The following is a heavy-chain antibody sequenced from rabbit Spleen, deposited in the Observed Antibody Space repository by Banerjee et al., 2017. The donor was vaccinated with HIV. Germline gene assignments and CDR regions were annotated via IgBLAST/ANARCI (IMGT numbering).Heavy chain of an antibody. Sequence: QEQLVESGGGLVQPEGSLTLTCKASGVSFSFSSYMCWVRQAPGKGLEWIACIDIGSSGFTYFATWAKGRFTISKTSSTTVTLQMTRLTAADTATYFCARDTSSSFSSYGMDLWGQGTLVTVS. D-gene: IGHD1-1*01. CDR3: ARDTSSSFSSYGMDL. V-gene: IGHV1S45*01. J-gene: IGHJ3*01. CDR1: GVSFSFSSY. CDR2: IDIGSSGFT.